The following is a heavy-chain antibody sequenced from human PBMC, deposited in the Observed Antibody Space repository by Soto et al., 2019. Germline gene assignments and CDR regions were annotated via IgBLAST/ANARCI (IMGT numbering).Heavy chain of an antibody. V-gene: IGHV4-4*02. Sequence: QVQLQESGPGLVKPSGTLSLTCAVSGGSISSSNWWSWVRQPPGKGLEWIGEIYHSGSTNYNPSLKSRVTISGDKSKNLFYLKLRSVTAADTAVYYCACLGYCISTICYRSYGYFDLWGRGTLVTVSS. CDR3: ACLGYCISTICYRSYGYFDL. CDR2: IYHSGST. J-gene: IGHJ2*01. D-gene: IGHD2-2*01. CDR1: GGSISSSNW.